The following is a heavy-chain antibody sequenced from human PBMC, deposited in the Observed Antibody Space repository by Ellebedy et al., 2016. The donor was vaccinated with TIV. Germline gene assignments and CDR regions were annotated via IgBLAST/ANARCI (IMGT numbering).Heavy chain of an antibody. CDR1: GGSFSGYY. Sequence: SETLSLXXAVYGGSFSGYYWSWIRQPPGKGLEWIGEINQSGSTNHNPSLKSRVTISADTSKNQFSLKLSSLTAADTAVYYCARGRQYSHSSGYYLDYWGQGPLVTVPS. J-gene: IGHJ4*02. CDR2: INQSGST. V-gene: IGHV4-34*01. D-gene: IGHD3-22*01. CDR3: ARGRQYSHSSGYYLDY.